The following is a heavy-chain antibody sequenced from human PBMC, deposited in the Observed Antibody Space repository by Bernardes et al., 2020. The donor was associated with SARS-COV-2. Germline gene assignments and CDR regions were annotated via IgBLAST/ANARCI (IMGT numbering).Heavy chain of an antibody. Sequence: GGSLRLFCAASGFTFEDYTMHWVRQVPGKGLEWVSLVSWDGSTTNYADSVKGRFIISRDSSRNTVHLQMDSLRKEDTALYYCATERQSLTVFGVGHDAFDFWGQGTMVTVSS. CDR2: VSWDGSTT. CDR1: GFTFEDYT. V-gene: IGHV3-43*01. D-gene: IGHD3-3*01. J-gene: IGHJ3*01. CDR3: ATERQSLTVFGVGHDAFDF.